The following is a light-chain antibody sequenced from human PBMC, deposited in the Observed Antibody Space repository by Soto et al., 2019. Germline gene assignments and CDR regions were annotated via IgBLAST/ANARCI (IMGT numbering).Light chain of an antibody. Sequence: SQMPQSPASLSSSVGDSVPITCRASQSVSSYLNWYQQKPGKAPKLLIYAASSLQSGVPSRFSGSGSGTDFTLTISSLQPEDFATYYCQQSYSTPQDTFGQGTK. CDR1: QSVSSY. CDR2: AAS. CDR3: QQSYSTPQDT. V-gene: IGKV1-39*01. J-gene: IGKJ1*01.